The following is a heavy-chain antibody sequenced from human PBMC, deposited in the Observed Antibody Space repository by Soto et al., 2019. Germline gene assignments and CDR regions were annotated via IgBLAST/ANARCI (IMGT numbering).Heavy chain of an antibody. J-gene: IGHJ6*02. V-gene: IGHV3-15*07. CDR1: GFTFSNAW. D-gene: IGHD3-22*01. Sequence: GGSLRLSCAASGFTFSNAWINWVRQAPGKGLEWVGRIKSKIDGGTTDFAAPVKGRFAISRDDSKNTLYLQMNSLKTEDTGVYYCTTTYYYDSSGPASDVWGQGTTVTVSS. CDR2: IKSKIDGGTT. CDR3: TTTYYYDSSGPASDV.